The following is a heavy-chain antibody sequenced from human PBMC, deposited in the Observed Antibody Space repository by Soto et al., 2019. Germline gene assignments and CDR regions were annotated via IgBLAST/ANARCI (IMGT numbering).Heavy chain of an antibody. V-gene: IGHV3-20*04. CDR3: ARSNYYDDYWSPYDY. Sequence: EVQLVESGGGVVRPGGSLRLSCAASGFTFDDFGMSWVREAPGKGLEWVAGINWNGATIGYADSVKGRFTISRDNAKNALYLQMSSLRAEDKALYYCARSNYYDDYWSPYDYWGQGTLVTVPS. CDR1: GFTFDDFG. D-gene: IGHD3-3*01. J-gene: IGHJ4*02. CDR2: INWNGATI.